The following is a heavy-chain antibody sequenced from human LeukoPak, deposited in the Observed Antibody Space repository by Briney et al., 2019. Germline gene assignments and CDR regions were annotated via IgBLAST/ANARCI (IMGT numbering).Heavy chain of an antibody. CDR2: IEPAGSDT. J-gene: IGHJ5*02. CDR1: GFTFSTYW. CDR3: GRFGYEAAVDL. V-gene: IGHV3-7*01. D-gene: IGHD6-13*01. Sequence: GGSLRLSCAASGFTFSTYWMMWVRLAPGKGLEWVANIEPAGSDTYYVAPVKGRFTIFRDNAKNLLYLQMNDLRADDTAVYSCGRFGYEAAVDLWGQGTLVAVS.